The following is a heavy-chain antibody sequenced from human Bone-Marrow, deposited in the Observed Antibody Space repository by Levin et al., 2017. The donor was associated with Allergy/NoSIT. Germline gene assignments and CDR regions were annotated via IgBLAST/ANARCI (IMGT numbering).Heavy chain of an antibody. Sequence: GGSLRLSCAASGFTFSSYGMHWVRQAPGKGLEWVAVISYDGSNKYYADSVKGRFTISRDNSKNTLYLQMNSLRAEDTAVYYCAKEIWYGYSYGFDYWGQGTLVTVSS. V-gene: IGHV3-30*18. CDR3: AKEIWYGYSYGFDY. D-gene: IGHD5-18*01. J-gene: IGHJ4*02. CDR1: GFTFSSYG. CDR2: ISYDGSNK.